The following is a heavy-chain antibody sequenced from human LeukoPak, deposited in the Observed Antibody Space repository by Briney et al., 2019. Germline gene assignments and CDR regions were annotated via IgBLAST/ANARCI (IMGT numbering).Heavy chain of an antibody. CDR3: AELGITMIGGV. J-gene: IGHJ6*04. V-gene: IGHV3-11*04. CDR1: GFTFNDDY. D-gene: IGHD3-10*02. Sequence: GGSLRLSCAASGFTFNDDYMTWIRQAPGKGLEWVSYISISDGTTHYADSVKGRFTISRDNAKNSLYLQMNSLRAEDTAVYYCAELGITMIGGVWGKGTTVTISS. CDR2: ISISDGTT.